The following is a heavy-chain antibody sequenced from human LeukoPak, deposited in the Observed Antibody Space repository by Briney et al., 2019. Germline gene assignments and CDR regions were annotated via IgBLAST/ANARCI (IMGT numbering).Heavy chain of an antibody. CDR1: GFTFSSYN. Sequence: GGSLRLSCAASGFTFSSYNMNWVRQAPGKGLEWVSSISSSSSYIYSADSVKGRFTISRDNAKNSLYLQMNSLRAEDTAVYYCARAAYCSSTSCYGSDIWGQGTMVTVSS. J-gene: IGHJ3*02. D-gene: IGHD2-2*01. CDR2: ISSSSSYI. V-gene: IGHV3-21*01. CDR3: ARAAYCSSTSCYGSDI.